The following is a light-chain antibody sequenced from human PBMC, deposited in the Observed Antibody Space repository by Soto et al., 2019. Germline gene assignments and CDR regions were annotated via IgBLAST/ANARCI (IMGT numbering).Light chain of an antibody. CDR3: QSADNGGTYWV. J-gene: IGLJ3*02. CDR1: ALPKQY. CDR2: KDS. Sequence: SYELTQPPSVSVSPGQTARITCSGDALPKQYAYWYQQKPGQAPVMVIYKDSERPSGIPERFSGSRSGTTVTLTISGVQAEDEADYYCQSADNGGTYWVFGGGTKLTVL. V-gene: IGLV3-25*03.